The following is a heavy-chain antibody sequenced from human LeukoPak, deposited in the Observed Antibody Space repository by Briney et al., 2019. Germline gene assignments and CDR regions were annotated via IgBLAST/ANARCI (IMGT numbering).Heavy chain of an antibody. D-gene: IGHD2-21*02. Sequence: GGSLRLSCAASGFTFTNAWMNWVRQAPGKGLEWVGRIKSNSEGGTADYAALVEGRFTISRHDSESTMYLQMNSLKTEDTAVYYCTTDRDALRYWGQGTPVTVSS. V-gene: IGHV3-15*07. CDR1: GFTFTNAW. CDR3: TTDRDALRY. J-gene: IGHJ4*02. CDR2: IKSNSEGGTA.